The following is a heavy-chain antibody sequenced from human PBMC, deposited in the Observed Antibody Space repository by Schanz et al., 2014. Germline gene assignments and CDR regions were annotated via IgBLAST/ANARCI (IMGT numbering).Heavy chain of an antibody. CDR3: ARFLARYQYYGVDV. D-gene: IGHD3-3*01. CDR2: ISGSGVTI. V-gene: IGHV3-23*01. Sequence: EVQLLESGGALVQPGGSLRLSCSASGFTFSSYAMSWVRQTPGKGLEWVSVISGSGVTIYYADSVKGRFTISRDNSKNTLYLQMNSLRAEDTAVYYCARFLARYQYYGVDVWGQGTTVIVSS. J-gene: IGHJ6*02. CDR1: GFTFSSYA.